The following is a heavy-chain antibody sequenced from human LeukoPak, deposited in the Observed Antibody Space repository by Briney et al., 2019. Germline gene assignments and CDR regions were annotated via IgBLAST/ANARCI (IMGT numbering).Heavy chain of an antibody. CDR3: ARSGIAVAGTAHPPVDP. J-gene: IGHJ5*02. V-gene: IGHV1-3*01. CDR1: GYTFTSYA. D-gene: IGHD6-19*01. Sequence: GASVKVSCKASGYTFTSYAMHWVRQAPGQRLEWMGWINAGNGNTKYSQKFQGRVTITRDTSASIAYMELSSLRSEDTAVYYCARSGIAVAGTAHPPVDPWGQGTLVTVSS. CDR2: INAGNGNT.